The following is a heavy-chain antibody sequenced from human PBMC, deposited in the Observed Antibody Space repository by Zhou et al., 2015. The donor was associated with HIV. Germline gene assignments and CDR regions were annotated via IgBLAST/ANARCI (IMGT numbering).Heavy chain of an antibody. CDR3: ARRALYGPADY. D-gene: IGHD3-10*01. CDR2: IGPSGGDT. Sequence: QVQLVQSGAEVRKPGASVRVSCKASGYDITQFYIYWVRQAPGRGLEWVGVIGPSGGDTKYAENFQGRVTMTTDTSTSTAYMELRSLRSDDTAVYYCARRALYGPADYWGQGTLVTVSS. V-gene: IGHV1-46*01. CDR1: GYDITQFY. J-gene: IGHJ4*02.